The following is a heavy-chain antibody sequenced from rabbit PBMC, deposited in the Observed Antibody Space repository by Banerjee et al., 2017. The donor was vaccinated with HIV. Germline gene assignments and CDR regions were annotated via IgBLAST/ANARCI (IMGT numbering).Heavy chain of an antibody. V-gene: IGHV1S45*01. Sequence: QQQLEESGGDLVQPEGSLTLTCKASGFDFSGNALCWFRQAPGKGLEWIACINTSSGNTVYATWAKGRFTISKTSSTTVTLQMTSLTAADTATYFCARDLAGVIGWNFNLWGPGTLVTVS. D-gene: IGHD4-1*01. J-gene: IGHJ4*01. CDR1: GFDFSGNA. CDR3: ARDLAGVIGWNFNL. CDR2: INTSSGNT.